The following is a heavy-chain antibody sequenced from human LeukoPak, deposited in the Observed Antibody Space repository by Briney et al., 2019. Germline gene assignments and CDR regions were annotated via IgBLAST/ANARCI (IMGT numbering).Heavy chain of an antibody. Sequence: GGSLRLSCAASGFTLSDYYMSWIRQAPGKGLEWVSYISSSSSYTNYADSVKGRFTISRDNAKNSLYLQMNSLRAEDMAVYYCAKNYGDYSVGYWGQGTLVTVSS. D-gene: IGHD4-17*01. J-gene: IGHJ4*02. V-gene: IGHV3-11*03. CDR3: AKNYGDYSVGY. CDR1: GFTLSDYY. CDR2: ISSSSSYT.